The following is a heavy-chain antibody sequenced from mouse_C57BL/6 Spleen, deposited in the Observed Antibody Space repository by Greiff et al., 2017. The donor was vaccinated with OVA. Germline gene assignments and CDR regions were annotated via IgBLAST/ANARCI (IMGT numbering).Heavy chain of an antibody. D-gene: IGHD2-4*01. CDR1: GFTFSSYA. J-gene: IGHJ2*01. CDR2: ISDGGSYT. CDR3: ARGITTRDYYFDY. V-gene: IGHV5-4*03. Sequence: EVKLVESGGGLVKPGGSLKLSCAASGFTFSSYAMSWVRQTPEKRLEWVATISDGGSYTYYPDNVKGRFTISRDNAKNNLYLQMSHLKSEDTAMYYCARGITTRDYYFDYWGQGTTLTVSS.